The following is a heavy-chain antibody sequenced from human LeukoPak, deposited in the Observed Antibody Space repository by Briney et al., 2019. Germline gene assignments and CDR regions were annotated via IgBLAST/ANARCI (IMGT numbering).Heavy chain of an antibody. CDR2: ISGSGGST. CDR1: GFTFSSYG. J-gene: IGHJ4*02. D-gene: IGHD6-19*01. Sequence: GGALRLSCAASGFTFSSYGMSWVRQAPGKGLEWVSSISGSGGSTYYTDSVKGRFTISRDNSKNMLYLQVNSLRADDTAVYYCAKDRGVAVAGTTVFDYWGQGILVTVSS. V-gene: IGHV3-23*01. CDR3: AKDRGVAVAGTTVFDY.